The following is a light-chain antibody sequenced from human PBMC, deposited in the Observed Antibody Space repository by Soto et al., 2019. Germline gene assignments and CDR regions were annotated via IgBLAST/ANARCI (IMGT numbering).Light chain of an antibody. J-gene: IGKJ5*01. CDR3: MQALQSLT. V-gene: IGKV2-28*01. CDR1: QVLLYNNTYNY. Sequence: EIVMTHSPLTLPVTPGEPACISCXSSQVLLYNNTYNYLDWYVQKPGQSPQLLIYFGSNRAPGVPDRFSGSGSGTDFTLKINRVEAEDVGTYYCMQALQSLTFGQGTRLEI. CDR2: FGS.